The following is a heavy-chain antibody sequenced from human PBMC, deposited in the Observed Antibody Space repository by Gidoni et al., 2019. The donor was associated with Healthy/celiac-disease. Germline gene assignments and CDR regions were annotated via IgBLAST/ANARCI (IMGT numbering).Heavy chain of an antibody. CDR3: TRERGLGVPAASTDY. Sequence: EVQLVESGGGWVQPGRSLRLSCTAYGFTFGDYAMSWFRQAPGKGLEWVGFIRSKAYGGTTEYAASVKGRFTISRDDSKSIAYLQMNSLKTEDTAVYYCTRERGLGVPAASTDYWGQGTLVTVSS. D-gene: IGHD2-2*01. V-gene: IGHV3-49*03. CDR2: IRSKAYGGTT. CDR1: GFTFGDYA. J-gene: IGHJ4*02.